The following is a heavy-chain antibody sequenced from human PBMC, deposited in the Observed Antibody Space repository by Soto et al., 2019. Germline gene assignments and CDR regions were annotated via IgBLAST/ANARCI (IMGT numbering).Heavy chain of an antibody. J-gene: IGHJ4*02. CDR2: IYYSGST. D-gene: IGHD6-19*01. CDR3: ARVGSSGWAREYYFDY. V-gene: IGHV4-61*01. CDR1: GGSVSSGSYY. Sequence: PSETLSLTCTVSGGSVSSGSYYWSWIRQPPXKGLEWIGYIYYSGSTNYNPSLKSRVTISVDTSKNQFSLKLSSVTAADTAVYHCARVGSSGWAREYYFDYWGQGTLVTVSS.